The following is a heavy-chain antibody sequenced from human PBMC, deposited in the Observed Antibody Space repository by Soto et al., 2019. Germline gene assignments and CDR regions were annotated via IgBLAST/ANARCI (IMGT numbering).Heavy chain of an antibody. V-gene: IGHV3-23*01. CDR3: GRDPNGDYVGAFEM. J-gene: IGHJ3*02. CDR1: EFTFSDYA. D-gene: IGHD4-17*01. Sequence: EVQQLESGGGLVQPGGSLRLSCAAAEFTFSDYAMTWVRLAPGRGLEWVSSITANGDYAQYRDSVKGRFSVSRDNSRSTLFLQMESLRDDDTAIYFCGRDPNGDYVGAFEMLGRGTMVTVSS. CDR2: ITANGDYA.